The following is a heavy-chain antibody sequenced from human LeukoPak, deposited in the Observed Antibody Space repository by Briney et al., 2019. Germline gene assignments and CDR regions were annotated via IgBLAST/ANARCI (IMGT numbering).Heavy chain of an antibody. V-gene: IGHV4-59*01. J-gene: IGHJ4*02. CDR3: ARSYSSSWYAKALFLDY. CDR2: IYYSGST. D-gene: IGHD6-13*01. CDR1: GGSISSYY. Sequence: PSETLSLTCTVSGGSISSYYWSWIRQPPGKGLEWIGYIYYSGSTNYNPSLKSRVTISVDTSKNQFSLKLSSVTAADTAVYYCARSYSSSWYAKALFLDYWGQGTLVTVSS.